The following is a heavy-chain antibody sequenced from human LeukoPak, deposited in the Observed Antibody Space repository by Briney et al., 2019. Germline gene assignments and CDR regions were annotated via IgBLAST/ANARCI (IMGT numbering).Heavy chain of an antibody. CDR3: ARDRWGNDWGENWFDP. J-gene: IGHJ5*02. CDR2: IYTSGST. V-gene: IGHV4-61*02. D-gene: IGHD3-9*01. Sequence: SETLSLTCTVSGGSISSGSYYWSWVRQPAGKGLEWIGRIYTSGSTNYNPSLKSRVTISVDTSKNQFSLKLSSVTAADTAVYYCARDRWGNDWGENWFDPWGQGTLVTVSS. CDR1: GGSISSGSYY.